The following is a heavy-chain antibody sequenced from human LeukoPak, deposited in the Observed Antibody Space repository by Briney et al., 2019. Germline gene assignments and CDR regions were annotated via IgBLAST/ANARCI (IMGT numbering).Heavy chain of an antibody. CDR2: IIPILGIA. D-gene: IGHD6-13*01. CDR3: ARARYSSSWYVANWFDP. Sequence: SVKVSCKASGGTFSSYTISWVRQAPGQGLEWMGRIIPILGIANYAQKFQGRVTITADKSTSTAYMELSSLRSKDTAVYYCARARYSSSWYVANWFDPWGQGTLVTVSS. V-gene: IGHV1-69*02. J-gene: IGHJ5*02. CDR1: GGTFSSYT.